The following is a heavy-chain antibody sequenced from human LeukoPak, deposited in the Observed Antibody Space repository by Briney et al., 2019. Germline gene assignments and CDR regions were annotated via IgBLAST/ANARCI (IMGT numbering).Heavy chain of an antibody. CDR3: AKTHFYNSSGYYFPFDN. D-gene: IGHD3-22*01. J-gene: IGHJ4*02. CDR1: SGSISSYAYF. CDR2: IYYSGST. V-gene: IGHV4-39*07. Sequence: SETLSLTCSVSSGSISSYAYFWGWIRQPPGQALEWIGTIYYSGSTYYNPSLGSRVTISVVTSKNQFSLRLSSVIAADTAVYYCAKTHFYNSSGYYFPFDNWSQGTLVTVSS.